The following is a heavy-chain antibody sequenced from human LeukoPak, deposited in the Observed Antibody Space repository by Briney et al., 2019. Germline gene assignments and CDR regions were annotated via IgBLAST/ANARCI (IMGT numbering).Heavy chain of an antibody. CDR1: GFTFSSYD. V-gene: IGHV3-13*01. J-gene: IGHJ6*02. CDR2: IGTAGDT. Sequence: GGSLRPSCAASGFTFSSYDMHWVRQATGKGLEWVSAIGTAGDTYYPGSVKGRFTISRENAKNSLYLQMNSLRAGDTAVYYCARDFFNGDSHYGMDVWGQGTTVTVSS. CDR3: ARDFFNGDSHYGMDV. D-gene: IGHD4-17*01.